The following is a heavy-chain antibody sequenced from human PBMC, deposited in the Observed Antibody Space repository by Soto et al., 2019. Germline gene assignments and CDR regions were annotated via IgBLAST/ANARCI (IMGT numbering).Heavy chain of an antibody. Sequence: PRASVKVSCKASGYIFTGYYIHWVRQAPGQGREWMGEISPNTGGTKYAQKFQGRVTMTRDTSITTVYMELSNLSPDDTAMYYCGRGRSGELVVFYWGQGTPVTVSS. D-gene: IGHD3-16*02. V-gene: IGHV1-2*02. CDR1: GYIFTGYY. J-gene: IGHJ4*02. CDR2: ISPNTGGT. CDR3: GRGRSGELVVFY.